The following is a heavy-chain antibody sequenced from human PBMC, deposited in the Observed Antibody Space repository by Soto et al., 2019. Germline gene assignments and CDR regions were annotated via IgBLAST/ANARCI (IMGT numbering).Heavy chain of an antibody. J-gene: IGHJ4*02. CDR2: ISGSGGST. Sequence: GGSLRLSCAAPGFTFSSYAMSWVRQAPGKGLEWVSAISGSGGSTYYADSVKGRFTISRDNSKNTLYLQMNSLRAEDTAVYYCGPSPPPPSGYYHFDYWGQGTLVTVSS. V-gene: IGHV3-23*01. CDR3: GPSPPPPSGYYHFDY. D-gene: IGHD3-22*01. CDR1: GFTFSSYA.